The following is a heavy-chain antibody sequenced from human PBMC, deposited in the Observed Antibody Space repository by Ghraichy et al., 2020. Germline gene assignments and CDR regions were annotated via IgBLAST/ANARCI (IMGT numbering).Heavy chain of an antibody. D-gene: IGHD6-13*01. CDR1: GGSISSYY. V-gene: IGHV4-4*07. CDR3: ARQPTRSSSWFNWFDP. J-gene: IGHJ5*02. CDR2: IYASGST. Sequence: SETLSLTCTVSGGSISSYYWSWIRQPAGKGLEWIGRIYASGSTNYNSSLKSRVTMSVDTSKNQFSLKLYSVTAADTAVYYCARQPTRSSSWFNWFDPWGQGTLVTVSS.